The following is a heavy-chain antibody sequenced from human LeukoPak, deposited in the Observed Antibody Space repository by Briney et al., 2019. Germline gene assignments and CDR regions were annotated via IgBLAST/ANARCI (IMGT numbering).Heavy chain of an antibody. D-gene: IGHD5-24*01. CDR1: GGSISSGSYY. V-gene: IGHV4-31*03. J-gene: IGHJ4*02. CDR2: IHYSGST. CDR3: ARARRDGYNYIDY. Sequence: SQTLSLTCIVSGGSISSGSYYWSWIRKHPGTGLEWIGYIHYSGSTYYNPSLKSRVTISIDTSKSHFSLKLSSVTAADTAVYYCARARRDGYNYIDYWGQGTLVTVSS.